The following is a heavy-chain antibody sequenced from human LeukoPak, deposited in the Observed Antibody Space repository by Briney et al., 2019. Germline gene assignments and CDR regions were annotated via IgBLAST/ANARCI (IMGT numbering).Heavy chain of an antibody. D-gene: IGHD6-13*01. Sequence: PGGSLRLSCAASGFTFSSYAMHWVRQAPGKGLEWVAVISYDGSNKYYADSVKGRFTISRDNAKNSLYLQMNSLRAEDTAVYYCARVGPSLQQNGALDYWGQGTLVTVSS. CDR3: ARVGPSLQQNGALDY. CDR1: GFTFSSYA. V-gene: IGHV3-30-3*01. CDR2: ISYDGSNK. J-gene: IGHJ4*02.